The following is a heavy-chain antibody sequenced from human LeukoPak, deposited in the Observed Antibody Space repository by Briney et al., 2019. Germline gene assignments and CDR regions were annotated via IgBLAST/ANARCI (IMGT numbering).Heavy chain of an antibody. CDR3: ARAPLQPRTYAFDI. CDR2: IYYSGST. Sequence: SETLSLTCTVSGGSISSYYWSWIRQPPGKGLEWIGYIYYSGSTNYNPSLKSRVTISVDTSKNQFSLKLSSVTAADTAVYYCARAPLQPRTYAFDIWGQGTMVTVSS. CDR1: GGSISSYY. D-gene: IGHD1-1*01. J-gene: IGHJ3*02. V-gene: IGHV4-59*01.